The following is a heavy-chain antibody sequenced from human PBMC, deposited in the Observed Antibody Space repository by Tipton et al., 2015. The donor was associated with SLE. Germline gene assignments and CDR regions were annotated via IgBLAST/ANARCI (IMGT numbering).Heavy chain of an antibody. Sequence: TLSLTCTVSGGSISSYYWSWIRQPPGKGLEWIGYIYYSGSTNYNPSLKSRVTISVDTSKNQFSLKLTSVTAADTAVYYCARVPTYCSSTSCYTGVDYYGMDVWGQGTTVTVSS. CDR1: GGSISSYY. CDR3: ARVPTYCSSTSCYTGVDYYGMDV. D-gene: IGHD2-2*02. CDR2: IYYSGST. J-gene: IGHJ6*02. V-gene: IGHV4-59*12.